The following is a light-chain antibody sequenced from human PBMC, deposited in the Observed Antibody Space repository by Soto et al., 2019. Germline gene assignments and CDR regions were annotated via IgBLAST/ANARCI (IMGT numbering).Light chain of an antibody. CDR1: QSVTSNS. CDR3: QEYGSSRT. Sequence: EIVLTQSPGTLSLSPGERATLSCRASQSVTSNSLAWYQQKPGQAPRLLIYGASNRATGIPDRFSGSGSGTDFTLTISRLEPEDFAEYYCQEYGSSRTFGLGTKVDIK. J-gene: IGKJ1*01. V-gene: IGKV3-20*01. CDR2: GAS.